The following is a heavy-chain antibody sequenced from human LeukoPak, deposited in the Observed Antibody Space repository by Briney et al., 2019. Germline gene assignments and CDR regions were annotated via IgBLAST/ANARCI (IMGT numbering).Heavy chain of an antibody. J-gene: IGHJ6*03. D-gene: IGHD2-2*01. CDR1: GFTFSNAW. V-gene: IGHV3-15*01. CDR2: IKSKTDGGTT. CDR3: TTDHIVVVPAAIYYMDV. Sequence: KSGGSLRLSCAASGFTFSNAWMSWVRQAPGKGLEWVGRIKSKTDGGTTDYAAPVKGRFTISRDDSKNTLYLQMNSLKTEDTAVYYCTTDHIVVVPAAIYYMDVWGKGTTVTVSS.